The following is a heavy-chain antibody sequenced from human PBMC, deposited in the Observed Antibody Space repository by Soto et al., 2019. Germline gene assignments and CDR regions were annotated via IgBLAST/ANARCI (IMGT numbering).Heavy chain of an antibody. CDR2: ISYDGSNK. J-gene: IGHJ5*02. V-gene: IGHV3-30*18. CDR3: AKDLGGYSSLMRFDP. D-gene: IGHD6-13*01. Sequence: ESGGGVVQPGRSLRLSCAASGFTFSSYGMHWVRQAPGKGLEWVAVISYDGSNKYYADSVKGRFTISRDNSKNTLYLQMNSLRAEDTAVYYCAKDLGGYSSLMRFDPWGQGTLVTVSS. CDR1: GFTFSSYG.